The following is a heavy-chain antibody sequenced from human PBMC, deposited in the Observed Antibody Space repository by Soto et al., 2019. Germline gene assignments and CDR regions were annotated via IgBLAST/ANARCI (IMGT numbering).Heavy chain of an antibody. D-gene: IGHD3-22*01. CDR3: ARALGYDSSGYYPYYGMDV. CDR1: GFTFSSYG. CDR2: IWYDGSNK. Sequence: PGGSLRLSCAASGFTFSSYGMHWVRQAPGKGLEWVAVIWYDGSNKYYADSVKGRFTISRDNSKNTLYLQMNSLRAEDTAVYYCARALGYDSSGYYPYYGMDVWGQGTTVTVSS. J-gene: IGHJ6*02. V-gene: IGHV3-33*01.